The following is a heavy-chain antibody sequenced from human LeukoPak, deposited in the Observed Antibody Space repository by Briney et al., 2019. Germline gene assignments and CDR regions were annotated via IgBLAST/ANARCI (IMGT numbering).Heavy chain of an antibody. CDR3: ARQKRMVRGGPEYDY. Sequence: PSETLSLTCTVSGGSISSSSYYWGWIRQPPGKGLEWIGSIYYSGSTYYNPSLKSRVTISVDTSKNQFSLKLSSVTAADTAVYYCARQKRMVRGGPEYDYWGQGTLVTVSS. V-gene: IGHV4-39*01. J-gene: IGHJ4*02. CDR2: IYYSGST. CDR1: GGSISSSSYY. D-gene: IGHD3-10*01.